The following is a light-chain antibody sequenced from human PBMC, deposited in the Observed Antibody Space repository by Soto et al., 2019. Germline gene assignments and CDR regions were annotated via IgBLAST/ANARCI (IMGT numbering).Light chain of an antibody. V-gene: IGLV2-14*03. Sequence: QSALTQPASVSGSPGQSITISCTGTSSDIGGYNYVSWYQQLPGKVPKLIIYDVSNRPSGVSDRFSGSKSGNAASLTISGVQADDEADYYSSSYTSTSTLYVFGTGTKLTVL. CDR2: DVS. CDR3: SSYTSTSTLYV. J-gene: IGLJ1*01. CDR1: SSDIGGYNY.